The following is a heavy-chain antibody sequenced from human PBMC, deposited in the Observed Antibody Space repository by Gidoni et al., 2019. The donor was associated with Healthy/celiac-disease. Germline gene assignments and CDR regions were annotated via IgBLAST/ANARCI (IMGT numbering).Heavy chain of an antibody. CDR2: IYYSGST. CDR1: GGSISSSSYY. V-gene: IGHV4-39*01. J-gene: IGHJ4*02. CDR3: ARQPYYYDSSGYHTIDY. D-gene: IGHD3-22*01. Sequence: QLQLQESGPGLVKPSETLSLTCTVSGGSISSSSYYWGWIRQPPGKGLEWIGSIYYSGSTYYNPSLKSRVTISVDTSKNQFSLKLSSVTAADTAVYYCARQPYYYDSSGYHTIDYWGQGTLVTVSS.